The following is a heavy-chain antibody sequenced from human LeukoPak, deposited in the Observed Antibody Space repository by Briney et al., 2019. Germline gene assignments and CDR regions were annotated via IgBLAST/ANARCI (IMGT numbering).Heavy chain of an antibody. CDR1: GFTFSNYW. D-gene: IGHD2-8*01. CDR3: ARESVLPLDY. Sequence: HAGGSLRLSCAASGFTFSNYWMSWVRQAPGEGLEWVANINQDGSEKYYVDSVKGRFTVSRDNAKNSLYLQMNSLRVEDTAVYYCARESVLPLDYWGQGTLVIASS. J-gene: IGHJ4*02. V-gene: IGHV3-7*01. CDR2: INQDGSEK.